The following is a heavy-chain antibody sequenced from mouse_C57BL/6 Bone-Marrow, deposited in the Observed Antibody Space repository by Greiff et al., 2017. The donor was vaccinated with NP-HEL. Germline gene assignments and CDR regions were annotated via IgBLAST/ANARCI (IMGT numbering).Heavy chain of an antibody. CDR1: GFTFSSYA. Sequence: EVKLVESGEGLVKPGGSLKLSCAASGFTFSSYAMSWVRQTPEKRLEWVAYISSGGDYFYYADTVKGRFTISRDNARNTLYPQMSSLKSEDTAMYYCTREGIGFPYYCDYGGKGTTLTVSS. J-gene: IGHJ2*01. CDR2: ISSGGDYF. V-gene: IGHV5-9-1*02. CDR3: TREGIGFPYYCDY.